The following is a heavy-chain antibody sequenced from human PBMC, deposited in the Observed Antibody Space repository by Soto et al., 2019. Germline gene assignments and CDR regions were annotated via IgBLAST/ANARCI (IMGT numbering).Heavy chain of an antibody. D-gene: IGHD4-4*01. CDR2: ISSSSSYI. V-gene: IGHV3-21*01. J-gene: IGHJ6*03. CDR3: ARVTSSKTTVRKGAYYYYYMDV. Sequence: GGSLRLSCAASGFTFSSYSMNWVRQAPGKGLEWVSSISSSSSYIYYADSVKGRFTISRDNAKNSLYLQMNSLRAEDTAVYYCARVTSSKTTVRKGAYYYYYMDVWGKGTTVTVSS. CDR1: GFTFSSYS.